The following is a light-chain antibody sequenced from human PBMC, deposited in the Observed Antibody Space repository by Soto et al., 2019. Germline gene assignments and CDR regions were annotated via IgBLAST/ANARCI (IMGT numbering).Light chain of an antibody. CDR2: AAS. Sequence: EVVLTQSPGTLSLSPGESATLSCRASQNVKNNYLAWYQQKPGQAPRVLIYAASSRATGIPDRFGGSGSGTDFTLTIGRLEPEDFAVCYCQQYDHSSFTFGQGTKVEMK. CDR1: QNVKNNY. V-gene: IGKV3-20*01. J-gene: IGKJ2*01. CDR3: QQYDHSSFT.